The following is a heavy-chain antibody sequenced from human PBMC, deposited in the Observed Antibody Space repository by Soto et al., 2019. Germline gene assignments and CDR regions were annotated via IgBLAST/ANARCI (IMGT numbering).Heavy chain of an antibody. CDR3: ARRYSSSSDY. CDR2: IFYSGST. J-gene: IGHJ4*02. D-gene: IGHD6-13*01. Sequence: ETLSLTCTVSGGSISSYYWSWIRQPPGKGLEWIGYIFYSGSTNYNPSLKSRVTISVDTSKNQFSLKLSSVTAADTAVYYCARRYSSSSDYWGQGTLVTVSS. CDR1: GGSISSYY. V-gene: IGHV4-59*08.